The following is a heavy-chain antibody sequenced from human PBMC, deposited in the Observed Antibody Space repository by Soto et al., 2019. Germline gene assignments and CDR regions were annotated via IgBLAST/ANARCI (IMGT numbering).Heavy chain of an antibody. V-gene: IGHV3-49*03. Sequence: PGGSLRLSCTASGFTFGEYAMSWFRQAPGKGLEWVGFIRSKAYGGTTEYAASVKGRFTISRDDSKSIAYLQMNSLKTEDTAVYYCTREREYYYDSSGYRPRDYWGQGTLVTVSS. J-gene: IGHJ4*02. CDR3: TREREYYYDSSGYRPRDY. CDR1: GFTFGEYA. CDR2: IRSKAYGGTT. D-gene: IGHD3-22*01.